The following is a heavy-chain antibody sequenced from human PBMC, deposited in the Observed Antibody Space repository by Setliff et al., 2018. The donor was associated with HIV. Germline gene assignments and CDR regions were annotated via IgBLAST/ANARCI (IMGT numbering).Heavy chain of an antibody. Sequence: SQTLSLTCAVYGGSFSGYYWNWIRQPPGKGLEWIGEIIHSGGTNYNPSLKSRVTISVDTSKNQFSLKLSSVTAADTAVYYCARRSGYAEDYWGQGTLVTVSS. CDR3: ARRSGYAEDY. CDR1: GGSFSGYY. CDR2: IIHSGGT. D-gene: IGHD5-12*01. V-gene: IGHV4-34*12. J-gene: IGHJ4*02.